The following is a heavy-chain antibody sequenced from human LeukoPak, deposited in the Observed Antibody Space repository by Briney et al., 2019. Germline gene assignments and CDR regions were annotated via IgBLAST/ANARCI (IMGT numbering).Heavy chain of an antibody. CDR1: GYTFTGYY. Sequence: ASVKVSCKASGYTFTGYYMHWVRQAPGQGLEWMGWINPNSGGTNYAQKFQGRVTMTRDTSISTAYMELSRLRSDDTVVYYCAKDQRRFGIQLWFIPDYWGQGTLVTVSS. CDR3: AKDQRRFGIQLWFIPDY. CDR2: INPNSGGT. V-gene: IGHV1-2*02. D-gene: IGHD5-18*01. J-gene: IGHJ4*02.